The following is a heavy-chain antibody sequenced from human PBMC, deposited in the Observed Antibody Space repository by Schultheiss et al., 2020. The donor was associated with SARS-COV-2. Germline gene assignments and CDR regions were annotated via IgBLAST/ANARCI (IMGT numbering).Heavy chain of an antibody. CDR1: GDSISTYY. CDR2: INHSGST. J-gene: IGHJ6*03. Sequence: SETLSLTCTVSGDSISTYYWSWIRQPPGKGLEWIGEINHSGSTNYNPSLKSRVTISVDTSKNQFSLKLSSVTAADTAVYYCARGGRSGCSSASCYTKPYYYYYYYMDVWGKGTTVTVSS. CDR3: ARGGRSGCSSASCYTKPYYYYYYYMDV. V-gene: IGHV4-34*01. D-gene: IGHD2-2*02.